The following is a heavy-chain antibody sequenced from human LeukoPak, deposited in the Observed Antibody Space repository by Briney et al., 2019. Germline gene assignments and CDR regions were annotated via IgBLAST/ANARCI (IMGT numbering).Heavy chain of an antibody. Sequence: SVKVSCKASGGTFSSYAISWVRQAPGQGLEWMGGIIPIFGTANYAQKFQGRVTITADESTSTAYMELSSLRSEDTAVYYCARDRGYSGYDYGWFDSWGQGTLVTVSS. CDR2: IIPIFGTA. D-gene: IGHD5-12*01. J-gene: IGHJ5*01. V-gene: IGHV1-69*13. CDR3: ARDRGYSGYDYGWFDS. CDR1: GGTFSSYA.